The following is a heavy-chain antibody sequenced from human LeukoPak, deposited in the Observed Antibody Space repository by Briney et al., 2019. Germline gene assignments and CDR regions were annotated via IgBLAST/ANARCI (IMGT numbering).Heavy chain of an antibody. V-gene: IGHV4-59*08. CDR3: ATQVRPCAPSVY. Sequence: SETLSLTCTVSGGSISSYYWSWIRQPPGKGLEWIGYIYYSGSTNYNPSLKSRVTISVDTSKNQFSLKLSSVTAADTAVYYCATQVRPCAPSVYGGEGTRVTVSS. CDR1: GGSISSYY. J-gene: IGHJ4*02. D-gene: IGHD3-3*01. CDR2: IYYSGST.